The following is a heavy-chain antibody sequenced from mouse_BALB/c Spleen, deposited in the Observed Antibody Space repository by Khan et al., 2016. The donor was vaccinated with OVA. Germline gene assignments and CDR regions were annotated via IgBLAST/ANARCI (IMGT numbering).Heavy chain of an antibody. Sequence: EVQLQESGPGLVKPSQSLSLTCTVTGYSNTSEYAWNWIRQFPGNKLEWMGYINYSGNTRFNPSLKSRASITRDTSKNQFFLQLNSVTTEDTATYYCARKDYYDYDPFPYWGQGTLVTVSA. D-gene: IGHD2-4*01. J-gene: IGHJ3*01. CDR3: ARKDYYDYDPFPY. CDR1: GYSNTSEYA. CDR2: INYSGNT. V-gene: IGHV3-2*02.